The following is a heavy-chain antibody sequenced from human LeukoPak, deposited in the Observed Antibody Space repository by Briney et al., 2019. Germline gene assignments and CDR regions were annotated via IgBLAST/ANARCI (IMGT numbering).Heavy chain of an antibody. CDR2: ISYDGSNK. D-gene: IGHD3-22*01. CDR3: ARLTTGRTYYYDSSGYGD. Sequence: PGGSLRLSCAASRFTFSSYAMHWVRQAPGKGLEWVAVISYDGSNKYYADSVKGRFTISRDNSKNTLYLQMNSLRAEDTAVYYCARLTTGRTYYYDSSGYGDWGQGTLVTVSS. J-gene: IGHJ4*02. V-gene: IGHV3-30-3*01. CDR1: RFTFSSYA.